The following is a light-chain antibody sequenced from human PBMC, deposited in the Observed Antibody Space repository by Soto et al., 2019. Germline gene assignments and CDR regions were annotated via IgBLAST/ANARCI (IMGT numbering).Light chain of an antibody. CDR1: QSVSSR. Sequence: IVMTQSPATLSVSPGERATLSCRASQSVSSRLAWYKQKTGQGPRLVIYNASTRATGITPRFSGSGSGTDFTLTISSLQSEDFAIYFCQQYKDWPPITFGGGTKVEIK. CDR2: NAS. J-gene: IGKJ4*01. CDR3: QQYKDWPPIT. V-gene: IGKV3-15*01.